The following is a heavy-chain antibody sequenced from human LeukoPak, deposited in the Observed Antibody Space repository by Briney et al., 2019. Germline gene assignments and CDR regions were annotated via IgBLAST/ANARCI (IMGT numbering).Heavy chain of an antibody. D-gene: IGHD1-14*01. CDR2: IYYSGST. J-gene: IGHJ3*02. CDR3: ARDNPPEAFDI. CDR1: GGSISSYY. Sequence: PSETLSLTCTVSGGSISSYYWSWIRQPPGKGLEWIGYIYYSGSTNYNPSLKSRVTISVDTSKNQFSLKLSSVTAADTAVYYCARDNPPEAFDIWGQGTRVTVPS. V-gene: IGHV4-59*01.